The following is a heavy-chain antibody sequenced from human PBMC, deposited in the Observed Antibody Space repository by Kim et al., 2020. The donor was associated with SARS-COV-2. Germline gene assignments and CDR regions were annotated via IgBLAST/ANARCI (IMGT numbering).Heavy chain of an antibody. J-gene: IGHJ5*02. D-gene: IGHD6-13*01. CDR2: INHSGST. CDR1: GGSFSGYY. CDR3: ARKRRRIAAAGTGLGCWFDP. Sequence: SETLSLTCAVYGGSFSGYYWSWIRQPPGKGLEWIGEINHSGSTNYNPSLKSRVTISVDTSKNQFSLKLSSVTAADTAVYYCARKRRRIAAAGTGLGCWFDPWGQGTLVTVSS. V-gene: IGHV4-34*01.